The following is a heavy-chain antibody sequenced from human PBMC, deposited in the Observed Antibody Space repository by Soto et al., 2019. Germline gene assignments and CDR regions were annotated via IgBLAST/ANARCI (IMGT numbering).Heavy chain of an antibody. CDR1: GGSISSYY. J-gene: IGHJ3*02. CDR2: IYYSGST. CDR3: ARGGYYDSSGYFVWAFDI. V-gene: IGHV4-59*01. Sequence: SETLSLTCTVSGGSISSYYWSWIRQPPGKGLEWIGYIYYSGSTNYNPSLKSRVTISVDTSKNQFSLKLSSVTAADTAVYYCARGGYYDSSGYFVWAFDIWGQGTMVTVSS. D-gene: IGHD3-22*01.